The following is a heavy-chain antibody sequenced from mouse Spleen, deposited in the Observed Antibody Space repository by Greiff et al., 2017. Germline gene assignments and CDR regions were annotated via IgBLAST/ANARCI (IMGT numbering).Heavy chain of an antibody. CDR2: ISYDGSN. J-gene: IGHJ4*01. CDR3: ARGFNYYGSSGAMDY. CDR1: GYSITSGYY. Sequence: EVKLMESGPGLVKPSQSLSLTCSVTGYSITSGYYLNWIRQFPGNKLEWMGYISYDGSNNYNPSLKNRISITRDTSKNQFFLKLNSVTTEDTATYYCARGFNYYGSSGAMDYWGQGTSVTVSS. D-gene: IGHD1-1*01. V-gene: IGHV3-6*01.